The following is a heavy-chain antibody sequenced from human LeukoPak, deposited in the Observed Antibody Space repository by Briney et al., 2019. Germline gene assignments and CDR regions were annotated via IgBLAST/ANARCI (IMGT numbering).Heavy chain of an antibody. CDR3: ASSLNAYYYDSSGFDY. V-gene: IGHV4-59*08. CDR1: GGSISSYY. D-gene: IGHD3-22*01. CDR2: IYYSGST. J-gene: IGHJ4*02. Sequence: SETLSLICTVSGGSISSYYWSWIRQPPGKGLVWIGYIYYSGSTNYNPSLKSRVTISVDTSKNQFSLKLSSVTAADTAVYYCASSLNAYYYDSSGFDYWGQGTLVTVSS.